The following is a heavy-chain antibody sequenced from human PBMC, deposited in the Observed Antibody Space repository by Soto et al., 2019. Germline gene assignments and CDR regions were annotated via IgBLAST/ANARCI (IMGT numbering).Heavy chain of an antibody. Sequence: SETLSLTCTVSGGSISSSSYYWGWIRQPPGKGLEWIGSIYYSGSTYYNPSLKSRVPISVDTSKNHFSLKLSSVTAADTAVYYCAIHIGPVSITIFGVVITKAFDIWGQGTMVTVSS. V-gene: IGHV4-39*01. CDR3: AIHIGPVSITIFGVVITKAFDI. J-gene: IGHJ3*02. CDR2: IYYSGST. CDR1: GGSISSSSYY. D-gene: IGHD3-3*01.